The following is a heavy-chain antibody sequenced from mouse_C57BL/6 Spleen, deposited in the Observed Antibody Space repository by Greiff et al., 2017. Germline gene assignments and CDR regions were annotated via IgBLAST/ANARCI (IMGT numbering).Heavy chain of an antibody. D-gene: IGHD4-1*01. Sequence: VKLMESGPELVKPGASVKISCKASGYAFSSSWMNWVKQRPGKGLEWIGRIYPGDGDTNYNGKFKGKATLTADKSSSTAYMQLSSLTSEDSAVYFCARRGNWDGYFDYWGQGTTLTVSS. CDR2: IYPGDGDT. J-gene: IGHJ2*01. CDR1: GYAFSSSW. V-gene: IGHV1-82*01. CDR3: ARRGNWDGYFDY.